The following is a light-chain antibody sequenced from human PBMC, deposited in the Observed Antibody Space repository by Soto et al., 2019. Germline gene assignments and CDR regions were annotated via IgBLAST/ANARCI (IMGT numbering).Light chain of an antibody. CDR2: GAS. Sequence: EIVLTQSPATLSVSPGDRATLSCRASESVSSNVAWYQQKPGQTPRLLTYGASTRATGVPPRFSGSRSGTEFTLTISSLQSEDFAVYYCQQYFNWPPYTFGQGTKVDIK. CDR3: QQYFNWPPYT. J-gene: IGKJ2*01. CDR1: ESVSSN. V-gene: IGKV3-15*01.